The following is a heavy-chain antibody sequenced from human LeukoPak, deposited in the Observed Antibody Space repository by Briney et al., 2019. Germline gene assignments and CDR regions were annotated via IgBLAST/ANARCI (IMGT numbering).Heavy chain of an antibody. CDR2: ISYSGST. CDR1: GGSINNFY. Sequence: PSETLSLTCTVSGGSINNFYWSWIRQPPGKGLEWIGYISYSGSTNYSPSLESRVTISLDTSNNKFSLRLTSVTAADTAIYYCARRGGYSGYDRDWGQGTLVTVSS. J-gene: IGHJ4*02. CDR3: ARRGGYSGYDRD. V-gene: IGHV4-59*08. D-gene: IGHD5-12*01.